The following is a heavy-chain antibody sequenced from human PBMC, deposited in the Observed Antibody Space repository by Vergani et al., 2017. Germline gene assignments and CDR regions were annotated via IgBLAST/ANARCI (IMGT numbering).Heavy chain of an antibody. D-gene: IGHD6-19*01. J-gene: IGHJ4*02. Sequence: QVQLVQSGAEVKKPGSSVKVSCKASGGTFSSYTISWVRQAPGQGLEWMGGIIPILGIANYAQKFQGRVTITADKSTSTAYMELSSLRSEDTAVYYCARVRLNGGSGWSYFDYWGQGTLVTVSS. CDR1: GGTFSSYT. CDR3: ARVRLNGGSGWSYFDY. CDR2: IIPILGIA. V-gene: IGHV1-69*02.